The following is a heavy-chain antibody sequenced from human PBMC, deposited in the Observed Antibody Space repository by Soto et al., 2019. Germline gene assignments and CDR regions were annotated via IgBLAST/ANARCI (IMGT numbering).Heavy chain of an antibody. V-gene: IGHV4-34*01. J-gene: IGHJ5*02. D-gene: IGHD3-9*01. CDR1: GGSFSGYY. CDR3: ARGVSGLRYFDWLLDNWFDP. CDR2: INHSGST. Sequence: PSETMSLTCAVYGGSFSGYYWSWIRQPPGKGLEWIGEINHSGSTNYNPSLKSRVTISVDTSKNQFSLKLSSVTAADKAVYYCARGVSGLRYFDWLLDNWFDPWGQGTLVTVSS.